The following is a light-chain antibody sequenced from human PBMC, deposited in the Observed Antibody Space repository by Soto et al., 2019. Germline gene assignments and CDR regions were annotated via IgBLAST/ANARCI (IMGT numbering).Light chain of an antibody. J-gene: IGLJ1*01. CDR2: DVT. CDR3: SSSTSISTYV. CDR1: SSDVGGYNF. V-gene: IGLV2-14*01. Sequence: QSVLTQPASVSGSPGQSITISCTGTSSDVGGYNFVSWYQQHPDKAPKLMIYDVTNRPSGVSNRFSGSKSGNTASLTISGLQAEDEADYYCSSSTSISTYVFGTG.